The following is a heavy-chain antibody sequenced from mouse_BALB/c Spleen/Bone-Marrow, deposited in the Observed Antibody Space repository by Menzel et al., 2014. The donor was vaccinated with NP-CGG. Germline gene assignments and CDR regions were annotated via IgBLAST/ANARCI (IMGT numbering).Heavy chain of an antibody. D-gene: IGHD2-10*01. CDR3: ASPYYGNYVYAMDY. CDR1: GFSLTSYG. V-gene: IGHV2-2*02. Sequence: QVQLQQSGPGLVQPSQSLSITCTVSGFSLTSYGVHWVRQSPGKGLEWLGVIWSGGSTDYNAAFISRLSISKDNSKSQVFFKMNSLQANDTAIYYCASPYYGNYVYAMDYLGQGTSVTVSS. CDR2: IWSGGST. J-gene: IGHJ4*01.